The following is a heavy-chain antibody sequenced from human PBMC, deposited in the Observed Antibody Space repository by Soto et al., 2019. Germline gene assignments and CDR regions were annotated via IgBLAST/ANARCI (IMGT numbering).Heavy chain of an antibody. Sequence: SETLSLTWTVSAGSISSGGYYWSWIRQHPGKGLEWIGYIYYSGSTYYNPSLKSRVTISVDTSKNQFSLKLSSVTAADTAVYYCAREYDSSGYYFDYWGQGTLVPVS. J-gene: IGHJ4*02. CDR1: AGSISSGGYY. CDR3: AREYDSSGYYFDY. V-gene: IGHV4-31*02. CDR2: IYYSGST. D-gene: IGHD3-22*01.